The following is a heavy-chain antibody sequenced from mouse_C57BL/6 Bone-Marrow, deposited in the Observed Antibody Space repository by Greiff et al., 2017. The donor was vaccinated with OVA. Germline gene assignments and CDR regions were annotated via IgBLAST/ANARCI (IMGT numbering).Heavy chain of an antibody. CDR2: IWSGGST. Sequence: QVQLKQSGPGLVQPSQSLSITCTVSGFSLTSYGVHWVRQSPGKGLEWLGVIWSGGSTDYNAAFISRLSISKDNSKSKVFFKMNSLQADDTAIYYWARIYYGNFSWFAYWGQGTLVTVSA. D-gene: IGHD2-1*01. V-gene: IGHV2-2*01. CDR3: ARIYYGNFSWFAY. CDR1: GFSLTSYG. J-gene: IGHJ3*01.